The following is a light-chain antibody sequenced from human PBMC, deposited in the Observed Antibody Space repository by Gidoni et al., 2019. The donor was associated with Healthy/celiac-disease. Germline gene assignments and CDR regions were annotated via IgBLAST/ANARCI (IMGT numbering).Light chain of an antibody. CDR3: QQYNNWPPWT. CDR1: QSIDTN. Sequence: EIVMTQSPATLSVSPGERATLSCRASQSIDTNLAWYQQRPGQAPRLLVYGASTRATGIPARCSGSGSGTDFTLTISSLQSDDCAVYYCQQYNNWPPWTFGQGTKVEIK. V-gene: IGKV3-15*01. J-gene: IGKJ1*01. CDR2: GAS.